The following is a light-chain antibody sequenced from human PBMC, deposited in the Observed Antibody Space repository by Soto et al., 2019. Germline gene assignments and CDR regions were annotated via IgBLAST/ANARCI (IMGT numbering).Light chain of an antibody. J-gene: IGKJ4*01. CDR2: GVS. CDR1: QTVSSSC. V-gene: IGKV3-20*01. Sequence: EIVLTQSPGTLSLSPGESATIFCRASQTVSSSCLAWYQQKPGQAPRLLIYGVSSRATGIPDRFSGSGSGTDFTLTISRLQPEDFAVYYCQHYDNSAALTFGGGTKVDIK. CDR3: QHYDNSAALT.